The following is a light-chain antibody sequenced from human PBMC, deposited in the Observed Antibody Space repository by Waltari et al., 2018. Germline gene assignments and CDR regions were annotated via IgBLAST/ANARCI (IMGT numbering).Light chain of an antibody. V-gene: IGKV1-NL1*01. Sequence: DIQLTQSPASLSASVGDRVTISCRASQGITSSLAWYQQQPGKAPKLLVFAASRLQSGVPSRFSGSGSGTQYTLTTSNLQPEDFATYYCQQYSSTLLITFGGGTKVEIK. CDR1: QGITSS. J-gene: IGKJ4*01. CDR3: QQYSSTLLIT. CDR2: AAS.